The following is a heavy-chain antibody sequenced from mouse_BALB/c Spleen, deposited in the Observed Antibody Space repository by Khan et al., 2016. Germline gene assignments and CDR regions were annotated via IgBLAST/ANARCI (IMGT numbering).Heavy chain of an antibody. CDR2: INSDSSTI. D-gene: IGHD1-1*01. CDR1: GFDFSRYW. J-gene: IGHJ3*01. Sequence: EVKLLESGGGLVQPGGSLKLSCAASGFDFSRYWMNWVRQAPGKGLEWIGEINSDSSTINYTPSLKDKFIISRDNAKNTLYLQMNKVRSEDTALYYCAREDYYAWFPYWGQGTLVTVS. V-gene: IGHV4-1*02. CDR3: AREDYYAWFPY.